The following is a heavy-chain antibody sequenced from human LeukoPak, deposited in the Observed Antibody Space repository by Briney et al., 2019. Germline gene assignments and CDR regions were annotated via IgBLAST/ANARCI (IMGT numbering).Heavy chain of an antibody. Sequence: GGSLRLSCAASGFTFSSYSMSWVRQASGKGLEWVSSISSSSSYIYYADSVKGRFTISRDNAKNSLYLQMNSLRAEDTAVYYCARSHCSSTSCYTVDAFDIWGQGTMVTVSS. CDR2: ISSSSSYI. J-gene: IGHJ3*02. D-gene: IGHD2-2*02. CDR1: GFTFSSYS. V-gene: IGHV3-21*01. CDR3: ARSHCSSTSCYTVDAFDI.